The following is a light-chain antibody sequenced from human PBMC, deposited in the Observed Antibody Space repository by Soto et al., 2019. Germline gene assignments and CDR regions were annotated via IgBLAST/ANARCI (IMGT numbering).Light chain of an antibody. CDR2: DVS. V-gene: IGLV2-11*01. J-gene: IGLJ1*01. CDR3: CTYAAYNTFV. Sequence: QSVLTQPRSVSGSPGQSVTISCTGTSSDVGGYNYVSWYQQYSGKAPKVMIYDVSKRPSGVPDRFSGSKSGNTASLTISGLHAEEEADYSCCTYAAYNTFVFGTGTKVTVL. CDR1: SSDVGGYNY.